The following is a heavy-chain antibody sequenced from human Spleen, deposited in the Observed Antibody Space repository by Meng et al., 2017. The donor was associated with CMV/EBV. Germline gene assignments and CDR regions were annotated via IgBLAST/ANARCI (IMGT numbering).Heavy chain of an antibody. V-gene: IGHV3-53*01. J-gene: IGHJ3*01. CDR2: IYSGGST. CDR3: ARPPTMKIVPDAFHF. CDR1: GFTVSSNY. D-gene: IGHD3-22*01. Sequence: GGSLRLSCAASGFTVSSNYMSWVRQAPGKGLEWVSLIYSGGSTYYADSVKGRFTISRDNSKNTLYLQMNSLRAEDTAVYYCARPPTMKIVPDAFHFWGQGTMVTVSS.